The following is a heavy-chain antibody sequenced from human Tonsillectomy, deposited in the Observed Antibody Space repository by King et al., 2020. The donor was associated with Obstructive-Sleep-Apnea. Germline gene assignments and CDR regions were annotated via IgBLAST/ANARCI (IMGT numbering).Heavy chain of an antibody. CDR2: IGTAGDT. Sequence: VQLVESGGGLVQPVGSLRLSCAVSGFTLSSYDMHWVRHATGKGLEWVSAIGTAGDTYYSGSVKGRFTISRESGKNSLYLQMNSLRAGDTAVYYCARSIIKDCWGQGTLVTVSS. CDR3: ARSIIKDC. D-gene: IGHD3-10*01. CDR1: GFTLSSYD. J-gene: IGHJ4*02. V-gene: IGHV3-13*01.